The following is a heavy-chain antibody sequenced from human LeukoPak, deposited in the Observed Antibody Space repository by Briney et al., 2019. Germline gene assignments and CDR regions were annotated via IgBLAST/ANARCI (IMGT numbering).Heavy chain of an antibody. J-gene: IGHJ4*02. V-gene: IGHV3-21*01. Sequence: GSLRLSCAASGFTFSSYSMNWVRQAPGKGLEWVSSISSSSSYIYYADSVKGRFTISRDNAKNSLYLQMNSLRAEDTAVYYCARGDTGASSWYGRHFDYWGQGTLVTVSS. CDR2: ISSSSSYI. D-gene: IGHD6-13*01. CDR1: GFTFSSYS. CDR3: ARGDTGASSWYGRHFDY.